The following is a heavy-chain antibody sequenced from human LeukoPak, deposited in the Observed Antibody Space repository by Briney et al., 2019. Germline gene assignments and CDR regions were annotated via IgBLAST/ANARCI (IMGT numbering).Heavy chain of an antibody. V-gene: IGHV4-59*08. D-gene: IGHD2-2*01. CDR3: ARPSIPSAAASALDI. J-gene: IGHJ3*02. CDR2: IFDSGDT. CDR1: GGSISSYY. Sequence: SETLSLTCTVSGGSISSYYWSWIRQTPGKGLEWIGNIFDSGDTNYNPSLQSRVTISVDTSKKQFSLKLRSVTAADTAVYYCARPSIPSAAASALDIWGQGTMVTVSS.